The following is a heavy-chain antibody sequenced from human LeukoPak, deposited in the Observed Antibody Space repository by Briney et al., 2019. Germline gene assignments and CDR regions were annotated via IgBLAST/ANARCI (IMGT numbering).Heavy chain of an antibody. CDR2: ISVSSGYK. D-gene: IGHD5-18*01. J-gene: IGHJ4*02. V-gene: IGHV3-21*01. CDR3: ARDLVNTGMVGFDY. CDR1: GFTFSSYS. Sequence: GGSLRLSCAASGFTFSSYSMNWVRQAPGMGLEWVSSISVSSGYKHYADSVKGRFTISRDNAKNSLYLQMNSLRAEDTAVYYCARDLVNTGMVGFDYWGQGTLVTVSS.